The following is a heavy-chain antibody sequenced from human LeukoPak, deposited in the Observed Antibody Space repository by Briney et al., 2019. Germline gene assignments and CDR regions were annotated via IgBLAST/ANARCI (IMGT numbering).Heavy chain of an antibody. CDR2: ISSSSSYI. CDR1: GFTFSSYS. V-gene: IGHV3-21*01. CDR3: ARGRITMIVVDEYYFDY. D-gene: IGHD3-22*01. J-gene: IGHJ4*02. Sequence: GGSLRLSCAASGFTFSSYSMNWVRQAPGKGLEWVSSISSSSSYIYYADSVKGRFTISRANAKNSLYLQMNSLRAEDTAVYYCARGRITMIVVDEYYFDYWGQGTLVTVSS.